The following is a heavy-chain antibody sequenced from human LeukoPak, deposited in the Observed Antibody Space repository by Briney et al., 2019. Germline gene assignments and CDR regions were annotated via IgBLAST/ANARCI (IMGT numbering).Heavy chain of an antibody. Sequence: ASVKVSCKASGGTFSSYTISWVRQAPGQGLEWMGRIIPILGIANYAQKFQGRATITADKSTSTAYMELSSLRSEDTAVYYCARALTQQPGFFDYWGQGTLVTVSS. CDR3: ARALTQQPGFFDY. J-gene: IGHJ4*02. CDR1: GGTFSSYT. V-gene: IGHV1-69*02. CDR2: IIPILGIA. D-gene: IGHD6-13*01.